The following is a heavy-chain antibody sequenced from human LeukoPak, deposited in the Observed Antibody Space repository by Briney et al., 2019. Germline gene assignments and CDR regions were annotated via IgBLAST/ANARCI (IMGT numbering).Heavy chain of an antibody. V-gene: IGHV5-51*01. Sequence: GESLKISCKGSGYSFTSYWIGWVRQMPGKGLEWMGIIYPGDSDTRYSPSFQGQVTISADKSINTAYLQWSSLKASDTAMYYCATKTSSYDSETYYYYIDVWGKGTTVTVSS. D-gene: IGHD3-10*01. CDR1: GYSFTSYW. CDR2: IYPGDSDT. CDR3: ATKTSSYDSETYYYYIDV. J-gene: IGHJ6*03.